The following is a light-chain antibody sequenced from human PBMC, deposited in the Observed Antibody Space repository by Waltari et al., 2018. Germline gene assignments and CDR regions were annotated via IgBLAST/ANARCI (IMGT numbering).Light chain of an antibody. J-gene: IGKJ2*01. V-gene: IGKV1-9*01. CDR2: AAS. Sequence: DIQLTQSPSFLSASVGDRVTITCRASQGISSYLAWYQQKPGKAPKLRIYAASTLQSGVPSRFSGGGSGTKFTLTISSLQPEDFAIFYCQQLNSYPYTFGQGTKLEIK. CDR1: QGISSY. CDR3: QQLNSYPYT.